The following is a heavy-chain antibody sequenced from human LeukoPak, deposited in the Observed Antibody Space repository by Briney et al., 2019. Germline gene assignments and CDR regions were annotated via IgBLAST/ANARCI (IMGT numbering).Heavy chain of an antibody. CDR1: GGSVSGDGYY. D-gene: IGHD5-12*01. CDR2: IYYSGST. CDR3: ASVDIVATNTVDY. V-gene: IGHV4-31*03. Sequence: SETLSLTCTVSGGSVSGDGYYWGWIRQHPGKGLEWIGYIYYSGSTYYNPSLKSRVTISVDTSKNQFSLKLSSVTAADTAVYYCASVDIVATNTVDYWGQGTLVTVSS. J-gene: IGHJ4*02.